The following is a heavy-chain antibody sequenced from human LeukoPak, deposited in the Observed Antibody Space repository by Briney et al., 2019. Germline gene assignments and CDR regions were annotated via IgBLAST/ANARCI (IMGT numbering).Heavy chain of an antibody. CDR3: ARGGYYYGSGSHGWFDP. Sequence: SETLSLTCAVSGGSISSSNWWSWVRQPPGKGLEWIGEIYHSGSTNYNPSLKSRVTISVDTSKNQFSLKLSSVTAADTAVYYCARGGYYYGSGSHGWFDPWGQGTLVTVSS. D-gene: IGHD3-10*01. J-gene: IGHJ5*02. V-gene: IGHV4-4*02. CDR1: GGSISSSNW. CDR2: IYHSGST.